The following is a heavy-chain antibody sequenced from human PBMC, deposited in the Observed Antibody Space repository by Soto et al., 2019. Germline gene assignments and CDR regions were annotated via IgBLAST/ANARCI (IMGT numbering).Heavy chain of an antibody. J-gene: IGHJ5*02. CDR1: GGSISSSSYY. D-gene: IGHD2-2*01. V-gene: IGHV4-39*01. CDR3: ARLRMGYCSSTSCYAGRDGWFDP. Sequence: SETLSLTCTVSGGSISSSSYYWGWIRQPPGKGLEWIGSIYYSGSTYYNPSLKSRVTISADTSKNQFSLKLSSVTAADTAVYYCARLRMGYCSSTSCYAGRDGWFDPWGQGTLVTVSS. CDR2: IYYSGST.